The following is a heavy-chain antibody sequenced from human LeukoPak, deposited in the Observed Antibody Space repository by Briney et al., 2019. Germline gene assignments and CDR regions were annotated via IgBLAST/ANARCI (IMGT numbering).Heavy chain of an antibody. CDR1: GGSISSYY. J-gene: IGHJ3*02. CDR2: IYCSGST. Sequence: SETLSLTCTVSGGSISSYYWSWIRQPPGKGLEWIGYIYCSGSTNYNPSLKSRVTISVDTSKNQFSLKLSSVTAADTAVYYCARQDYYDSSGYGDAFDIWGQGTMVTVSS. CDR3: ARQDYYDSSGYGDAFDI. V-gene: IGHV4-59*01. D-gene: IGHD3-22*01.